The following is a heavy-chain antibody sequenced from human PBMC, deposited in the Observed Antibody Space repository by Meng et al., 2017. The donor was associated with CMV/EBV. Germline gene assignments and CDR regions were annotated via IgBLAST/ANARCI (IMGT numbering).Heavy chain of an antibody. CDR2: ISAYKGNT. V-gene: IGHV1-18*01. CDR3: ARLGRGEVYALNRWYFDY. J-gene: IGHJ4*02. D-gene: IGHD2-8*01. CDR1: TFTSYG. Sequence: TFTSYGISWVRQAPGQGLEWMGWISAYKGNTNYAQKLQGRVTMTTDTSTSTAYMELRSLRSDDTAVYYCARLGRGEVYALNRWYFDYWGQGTLVTVSS.